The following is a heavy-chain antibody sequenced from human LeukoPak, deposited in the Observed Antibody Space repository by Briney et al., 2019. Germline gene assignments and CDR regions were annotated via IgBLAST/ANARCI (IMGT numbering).Heavy chain of an antibody. CDR2: ISYDGSNK. J-gene: IGHJ4*02. CDR1: GFTFNSYA. D-gene: IGHD3-22*01. Sequence: PGGPLRLSCAASGFTFNSYAMPWVRQAPGRGLEWVAVISYDGSNKYYADSVKGRFTISRDNSKNTLYLQMNSLRADDTAMYYCARDGRNYYDRSGYYSALAYWGQGTLVTVSS. V-gene: IGHV3-30-3*01. CDR3: ARDGRNYYDRSGYYSALAY.